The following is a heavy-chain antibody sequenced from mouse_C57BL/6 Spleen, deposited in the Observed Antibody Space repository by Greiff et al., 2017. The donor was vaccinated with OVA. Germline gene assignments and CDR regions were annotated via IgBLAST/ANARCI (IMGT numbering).Heavy chain of an antibody. J-gene: IGHJ3*01. CDR2: ISYSGST. D-gene: IGHD1-1*01. Sequence: VQLQQSGPGMVKPSQSLSLTCTVTGYSITSGYDWHWIRHFPGNKLEWMGYISYSGSTNYNPSLKSRISITHDTSKNHFFLKLNSVTTEDTATYYCARASYAFAYWGQGTLVTVSA. V-gene: IGHV3-1*01. CDR1: GYSITSGYD. CDR3: ARASYAFAY.